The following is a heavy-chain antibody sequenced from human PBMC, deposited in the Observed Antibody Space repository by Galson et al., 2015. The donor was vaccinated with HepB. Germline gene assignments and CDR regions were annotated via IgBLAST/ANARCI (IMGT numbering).Heavy chain of an antibody. J-gene: IGHJ4*02. V-gene: IGHV1-18*04. CDR2: ITPYNANT. CDR3: ARDRALNLGSSRSPGY. Sequence: SVKVSCKASGYTFTSHGINWVRQAPGQGLEWMGWITPYNANTDHAQKLQGRVTMTTDTYTSTVYMEVRSLRSDDTAVYYCARDRALNLGSSRSPGYWGQGTLVSVSS. CDR1: GYTFTSHG. D-gene: IGHD3-10*01.